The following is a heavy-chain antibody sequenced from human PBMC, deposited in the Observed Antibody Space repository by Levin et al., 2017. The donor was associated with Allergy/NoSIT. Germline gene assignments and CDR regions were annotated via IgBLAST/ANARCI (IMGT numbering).Heavy chain of an antibody. CDR1: GFTFSSYA. V-gene: IGHV3-30-3*01. D-gene: IGHD6-6*01. CDR2: ISYDGSNK. Sequence: PGGSLRLSCAASGFTFSSYAMHWVRQAPGKGLEWVAVISYDGSNKYYADSVKGRFTISRDNSKNTLYLQMNSLRAEDTAVYYCARSRSIAGRYFQHWGQGTLVTVSS. CDR3: ARSRSIAGRYFQH. J-gene: IGHJ1*01.